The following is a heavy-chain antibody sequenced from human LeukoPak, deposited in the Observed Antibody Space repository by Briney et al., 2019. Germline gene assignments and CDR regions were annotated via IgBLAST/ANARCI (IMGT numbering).Heavy chain of an antibody. CDR1: GFTFSSYQ. J-gene: IGHJ4*02. D-gene: IGHD5-18*01. V-gene: IGHV3-48*03. Sequence: GGSLRLSCAASGFTFSSYQMNWVRQAPGKGLQWVSYISSSGSTIYYADSVKGRFTISRDNAKNSLYLQMSSLRAEDTAAYYCTRITTAMDVDYWGQGTLVTVSS. CDR2: ISSSGSTI. CDR3: TRITTAMDVDY.